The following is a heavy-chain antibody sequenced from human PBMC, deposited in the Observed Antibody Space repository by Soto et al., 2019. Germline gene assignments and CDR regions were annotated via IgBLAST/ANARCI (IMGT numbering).Heavy chain of an antibody. J-gene: IGHJ4*02. Sequence: EVQLVESGGGLVQPGRSLRLSCAASGFTFDDYAMHWVRQAPGKGLEWVSGISWNSGSIGYADSVKGRFTISRDNAKNSLYLQMNSLRAEDTALYYCAKGRAPAAGPNLIDYWGQGTLVTVSS. CDR3: AKGRAPAAGPNLIDY. CDR1: GFTFDDYA. CDR2: ISWNSGSI. V-gene: IGHV3-9*01. D-gene: IGHD6-13*01.